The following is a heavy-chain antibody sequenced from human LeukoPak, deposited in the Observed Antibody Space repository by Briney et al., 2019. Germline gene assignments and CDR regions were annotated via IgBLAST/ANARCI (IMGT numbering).Heavy chain of an antibody. CDR3: ARGVRRIAARPLDY. J-gene: IGHJ4*02. D-gene: IGHD6-6*01. CDR1: GGSFSGYY. CDR2: INHSGST. Sequence: SETLSLTCAVYGGSFSGYYWSWIRQPPGKGLEWIGEINHSGSTNYNPSLKSRVTISVDTSKNQFSLKLSSVTAADTAVYCCARGVRRIAARPLDYWGQGTLVTVSS. V-gene: IGHV4-34*01.